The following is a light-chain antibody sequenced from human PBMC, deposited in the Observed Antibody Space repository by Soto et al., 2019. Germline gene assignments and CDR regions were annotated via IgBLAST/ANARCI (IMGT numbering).Light chain of an antibody. J-gene: IGKJ5*01. CDR1: QSLSGGY. CDR2: SAS. V-gene: IGKV3-20*01. Sequence: EIVLTQSPGTLSLSPGERATLSCRTSQSLSGGYLAWFQQKPGQTPRLLIYSASNRATGIPDRFSGSGSGTDSTLTISRMEPEDFVVYYCQQNGSLPFTFGQGTRLAIK. CDR3: QQNGSLPFT.